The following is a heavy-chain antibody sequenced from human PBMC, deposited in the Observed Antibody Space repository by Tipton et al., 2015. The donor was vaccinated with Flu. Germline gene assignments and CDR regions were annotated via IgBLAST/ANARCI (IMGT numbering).Heavy chain of an antibody. Sequence: SLRLSCAVSEFTVSTNFMSWVRQAPGKGLEWVSIIYSGGTTYYADSVKGRFTISRDNSKNTLFLQMDSLRAEDTAVYYCAREFYESARHYYYGMDVWGQGTTVTVPS. J-gene: IGHJ6*02. CDR3: AREFYESARHYYYGMDV. CDR1: EFTVSTNF. V-gene: IGHV3-53*01. D-gene: IGHD3-22*01. CDR2: IYSGGTT.